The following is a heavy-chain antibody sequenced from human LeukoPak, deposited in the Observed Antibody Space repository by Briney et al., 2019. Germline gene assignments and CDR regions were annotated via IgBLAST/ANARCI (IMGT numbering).Heavy chain of an antibody. Sequence: GGSLRLSCAASGFTFSTYAMSWVRQAPGKGLDWVSVISGSGDSAYYADSLKGRFTISRDNSKNTLYLQMNSLRAEDTAVYYCAKDGAVTGTFRAFDYWGQGTLGTVSS. D-gene: IGHD6-19*01. CDR3: AKDGAVTGTFRAFDY. V-gene: IGHV3-23*01. CDR1: GFTFSTYA. CDR2: ISGSGDSA. J-gene: IGHJ4*02.